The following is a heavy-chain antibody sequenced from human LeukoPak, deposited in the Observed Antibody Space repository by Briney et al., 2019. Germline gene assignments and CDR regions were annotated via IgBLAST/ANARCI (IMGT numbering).Heavy chain of an antibody. Sequence: SETLSLTCTVSGGSISSYYWSWIRQPPGKGLEWIGYIYYSGSTNYNPSLKSRVTISVDTSKNQFSLKLSSVTAADTAVYYCAKGGGDYYLDYWGQGTLVTVSS. CDR1: GGSISSYY. J-gene: IGHJ4*02. CDR3: AKGGGDYYLDY. CDR2: IYYSGST. V-gene: IGHV4-59*12. D-gene: IGHD2-21*02.